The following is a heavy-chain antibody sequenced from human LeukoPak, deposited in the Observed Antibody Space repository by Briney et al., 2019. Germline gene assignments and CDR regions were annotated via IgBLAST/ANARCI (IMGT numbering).Heavy chain of an antibody. CDR2: ISGSGGNT. J-gene: IGHJ4*02. V-gene: IGHV3-23*01. CDR1: GFTFNSYG. CDR3: AKGVYGDYGPFDY. D-gene: IGHD4-17*01. Sequence: GGSLRLSCAASGFTFNSYGMSWVRQAPGKGLEWVSAISGSGGNTYYADSVKGRFTISRDNAKNSLYLQMNSLRAEDTALYYCAKGVYGDYGPFDYWGQGTLVTVSS.